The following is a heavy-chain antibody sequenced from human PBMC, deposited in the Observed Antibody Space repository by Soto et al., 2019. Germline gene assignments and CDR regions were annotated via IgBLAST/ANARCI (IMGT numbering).Heavy chain of an antibody. CDR1: GGSISSSGYY. Sequence: SETLSLTFSVSGGSISSSGYYCTWIRHHPVKGLDCVGYFCYSWSTYYNPSLKSRVTISVDTSRNQFSLNLRSLTAADTALYYCALDRGGYSNFDHWGQETLVTVSS. D-gene: IGHD3-22*01. V-gene: IGHV4-31*03. J-gene: IGHJ4*02. CDR2: FCYSWST. CDR3: ALDRGGYSNFDH.